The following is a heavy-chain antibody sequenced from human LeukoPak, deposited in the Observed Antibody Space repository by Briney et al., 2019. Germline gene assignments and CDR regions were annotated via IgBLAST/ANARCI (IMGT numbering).Heavy chain of an antibody. D-gene: IGHD6-19*01. CDR2: INPSGGST. CDR3: AITGYSSGWYSSHDY. V-gene: IGHV1-46*01. Sequence: GASVKVSCKASGYTFTSYYIHWVRQAPGQGLEWMGIINPSGGSTSYAQKFQGRVTMTRDTSTSTVYMELSSLRSEDTAVYYCAITGYSSGWYSSHDYWGQGTLVTVSS. CDR1: GYTFTSYY. J-gene: IGHJ4*02.